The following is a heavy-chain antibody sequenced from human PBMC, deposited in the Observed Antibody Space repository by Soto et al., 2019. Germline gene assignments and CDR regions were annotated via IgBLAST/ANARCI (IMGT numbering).Heavy chain of an antibody. D-gene: IGHD3-10*01. CDR2: IYHSGST. CDR3: AREGYYGSGSYYYYYGMDV. J-gene: IGHJ6*02. Sequence: PSETLSLTCAVSGGSISSSNWWSWVRQPPGKGLEWIGEIYHSGSTNYNPSLKSRVTISVDKSKNQFSLKLSSVTAADTAVYYCAREGYYGSGSYYYYYGMDVWGQGTTVTVSS. V-gene: IGHV4-4*02. CDR1: GGSISSSNW.